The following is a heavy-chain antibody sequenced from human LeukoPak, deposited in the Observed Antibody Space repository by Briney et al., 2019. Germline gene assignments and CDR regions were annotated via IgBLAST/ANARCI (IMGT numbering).Heavy chain of an antibody. CDR1: EFTFSDYW. Sequence: QPGGSPRLSCAASEFTFSDYWMSWVRQAPGKGPEWVANIKEDGSEKQYVDSVKGRFTVSRDNAKNSLFLQMNSLRLEDTAVYYCATYKNWVAGDVWGQGTTVSVSS. V-gene: IGHV3-7*01. CDR2: IKEDGSEK. D-gene: IGHD7-27*01. J-gene: IGHJ6*02. CDR3: ATYKNWVAGDV.